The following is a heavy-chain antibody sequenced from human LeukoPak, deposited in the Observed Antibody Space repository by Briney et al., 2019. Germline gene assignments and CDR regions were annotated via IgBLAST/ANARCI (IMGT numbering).Heavy chain of an antibody. CDR3: ARTITIFGVVDY. CDR2: IYYSGST. D-gene: IGHD3-3*01. Sequence: SETLSLTCTVSGGSISSYYWSWIRQPPGKGLEWIGYIYYSGSTNYNPSLKSRVTISVDTSKNQFSLKLSSVTAAGTAVYYCARTITIFGVVDYWGQGTLATVSS. J-gene: IGHJ4*02. V-gene: IGHV4-59*01. CDR1: GGSISSYY.